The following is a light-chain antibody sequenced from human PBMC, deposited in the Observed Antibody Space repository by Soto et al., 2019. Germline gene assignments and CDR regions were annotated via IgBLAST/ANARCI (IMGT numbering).Light chain of an antibody. CDR3: QTYNSSPWT. CDR1: QGISNY. Sequence: DIQMTQSPSSLSASVGDRVTITCRASQGISNYLAWYQQKPGKVPKLLIYAASTLQSGVPYRFSGSGSGTDFTLTISSLQPEDVATYDCQTYNSSPWTVGQGTKVESK. V-gene: IGKV1-27*01. J-gene: IGKJ1*01. CDR2: AAS.